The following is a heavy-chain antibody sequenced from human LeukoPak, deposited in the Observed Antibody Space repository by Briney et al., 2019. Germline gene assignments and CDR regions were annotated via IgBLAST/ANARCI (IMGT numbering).Heavy chain of an antibody. CDR3: ARHHLYDSSGDGRYYFDY. Sequence: PSETLSLTCAVSGYSISSGYYWGWIRQPPGKGLEWIGRIYHSGSTYYNLSLKSRVTISVDTSKNQFSLKLSSVTAADTAVYYCARHHLYDSSGDGRYYFDYWGQGTLVTVSS. CDR1: GYSISSGYY. J-gene: IGHJ4*02. V-gene: IGHV4-38-2*01. CDR2: IYHSGST. D-gene: IGHD3-22*01.